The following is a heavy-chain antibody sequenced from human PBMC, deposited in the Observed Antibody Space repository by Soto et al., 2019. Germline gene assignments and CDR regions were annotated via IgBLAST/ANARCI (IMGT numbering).Heavy chain of an antibody. CDR1: GYTFTSYG. J-gene: IGHJ4*02. CDR2: ISAYNGNT. Sequence: ASVKVSCKASGYTFTSYGITWVRQAPGQGLEWMGWISAYNGNTKYAQKFQGRVTMTTDTSTSTAYMELRSLRSDDTAVYYCARDLGAQILAYWGQGTLVTVSS. D-gene: IGHD1-26*01. V-gene: IGHV1-18*01. CDR3: ARDLGAQILAY.